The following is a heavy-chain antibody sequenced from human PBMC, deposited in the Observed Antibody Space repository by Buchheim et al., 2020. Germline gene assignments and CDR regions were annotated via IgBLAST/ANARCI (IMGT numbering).Heavy chain of an antibody. V-gene: IGHV3-30*03. D-gene: IGHD1-7*01. CDR1: GFTFSSYG. CDR2: ISYDGSNK. CDR3: ARDNNWNYAFDY. Sequence: QVQLVESGGGVVQPGRSLRLSCAASGFTFSSYGMHWVRQAPGKGLEWVAVISYDGSNKYYADSVKGRFTISRDNSKNTLYLQMNSLRAEDTAVYYCARDNNWNYAFDYWGQGTL. J-gene: IGHJ4*02.